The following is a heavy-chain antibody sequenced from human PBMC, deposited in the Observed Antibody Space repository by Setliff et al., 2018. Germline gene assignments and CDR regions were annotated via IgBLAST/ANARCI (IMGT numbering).Heavy chain of an antibody. CDR3: ARGSYGLTEHY. D-gene: IGHD5-18*01. Sequence: GGSLRLSCAASGSTVSRDYMSWVRQASGKGLEWVSVIYATGTTYYADSVKGRFTISRDDSKNTLYLQMNSLRADDTAVYYCARGSYGLTEHYWGQGTLVTVSS. V-gene: IGHV3-53*01. J-gene: IGHJ4*02. CDR1: GSTVSRDY. CDR2: IYATGTT.